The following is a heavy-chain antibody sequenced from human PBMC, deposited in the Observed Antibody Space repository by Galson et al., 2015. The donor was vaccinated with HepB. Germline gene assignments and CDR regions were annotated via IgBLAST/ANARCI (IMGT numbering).Heavy chain of an antibody. J-gene: IGHJ4*02. CDR3: TTEGLVPRYDSSGYYRPYYFDY. V-gene: IGHV3-15*01. Sequence: SLRLSCAASGFTFSNAWMSWVRQAPGKGLEWVGRIKSKTDGGTTDYAAPVKGRFTISRDDSKNTLYLQMNSLKTEDTAVYYCTTEGLVPRYDSSGYYRPYYFDYWGQGTLVTVSS. CDR1: GFTFSNAW. CDR2: IKSKTDGGTT. D-gene: IGHD3-22*01.